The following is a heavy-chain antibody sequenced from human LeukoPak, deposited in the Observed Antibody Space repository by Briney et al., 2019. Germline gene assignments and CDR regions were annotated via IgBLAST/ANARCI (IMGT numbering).Heavy chain of an antibody. D-gene: IGHD3-22*01. V-gene: IGHV3-49*04. Sequence: GGSLRLSCTASGFTFGDYAMSWVPQAPGKGLEWVGFIKSKAYGGTTEYAASVKGRFTISRDDSKSIAYLQMNSLKTEDTAVYYCTRDPAYYYDSTNEDYWGQGTLVTVSS. CDR1: GFTFGDYA. CDR2: IKSKAYGGTT. J-gene: IGHJ4*02. CDR3: TRDPAYYYDSTNEDY.